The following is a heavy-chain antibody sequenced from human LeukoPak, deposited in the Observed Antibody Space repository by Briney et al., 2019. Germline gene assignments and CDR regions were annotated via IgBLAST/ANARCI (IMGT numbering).Heavy chain of an antibody. Sequence: GGSLRLSCAASGFTFSSYNMNWVRQAPGKGLEWVSSITSSSTYIYYADSVRGRFTISRDNAKNSLYLQMNSLRAEDTAVYFCARDPYSGNYGAYYYYYMDVWGKGTTVTISS. D-gene: IGHD1-26*01. CDR1: GFTFSSYN. CDR3: ARDPYSGNYGAYYYYYMDV. J-gene: IGHJ6*03. V-gene: IGHV3-21*01. CDR2: ITSSSTYI.